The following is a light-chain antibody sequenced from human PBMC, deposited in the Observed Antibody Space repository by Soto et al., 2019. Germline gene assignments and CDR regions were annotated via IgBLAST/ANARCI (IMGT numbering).Light chain of an antibody. CDR2: DAS. V-gene: IGKV1-5*01. CDR1: QSITTW. Sequence: DLQMTQSPSTLSASVGDRVTITCRASQSITTWLAWYQQKPGKAPKLLISDASRLKSGVPSRFSGSGSGTDFTLTISSLQPDDFATYYCQQYNSYTRSTFGQGTKVEIK. CDR3: QQYNSYTRST. J-gene: IGKJ2*02.